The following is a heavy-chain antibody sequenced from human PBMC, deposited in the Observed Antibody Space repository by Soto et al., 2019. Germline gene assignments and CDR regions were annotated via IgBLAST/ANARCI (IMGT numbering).Heavy chain of an antibody. J-gene: IGHJ4*02. V-gene: IGHV3-23*01. CDR3: ARFYCSGGSCSSYFDY. D-gene: IGHD2-15*01. CDR1: GFTFSSYA. Sequence: EVQLLESGGGLVQPGGSLRLSCAASGFTFSSYAMSWVRQAPGKGLEWVSAISGSGGSTYYADSVKGRFTISRDNSKNTLYLQMNSLRAEDTAVYYCARFYCSGGSCSSYFDYWGQGTLVTVSS. CDR2: ISGSGGST.